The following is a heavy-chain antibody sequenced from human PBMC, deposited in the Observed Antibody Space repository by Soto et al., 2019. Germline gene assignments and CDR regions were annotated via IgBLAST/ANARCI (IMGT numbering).Heavy chain of an antibody. CDR2: ISRVDDST. J-gene: IGHJ4*02. V-gene: IGHV3-23*01. Sequence: GGSLRLSCAASGFTFNTYAMNWVRQAPGKGLEWVSAISRVDDSTYYADSVKGRFTISRDNSQNTLYLQMNSLRAEDTALYYCVSGGSGTHFGSYFDFWGQGTPVTVSS. CDR1: GFTFNTYA. CDR3: VSGGSGTHFGSYFDF. D-gene: IGHD3-16*01.